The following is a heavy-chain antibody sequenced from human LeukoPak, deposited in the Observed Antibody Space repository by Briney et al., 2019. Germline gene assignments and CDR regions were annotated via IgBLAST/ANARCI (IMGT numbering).Heavy chain of an antibody. J-gene: IGHJ4*02. V-gene: IGHV4-39*01. D-gene: IGHD6-13*01. CDR3: ARHEYSSSPFDY. CDR2: IYYSGST. Sequence: SETLSLTCTVSGGSVSSGSYYWSWIRQPPGKGLEWIGSIYYSGSTYYNPSLKSRVTISVDTSKNQFSLKLSSVTAADTAVYYCARHEYSSSPFDYWGQGTLVTVSS. CDR1: GGSVSSGSYY.